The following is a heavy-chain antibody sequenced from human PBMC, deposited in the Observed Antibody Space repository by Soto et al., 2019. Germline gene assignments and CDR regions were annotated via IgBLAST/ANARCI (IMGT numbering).Heavy chain of an antibody. CDR1: GYTFANYA. D-gene: IGHD2-2*01. V-gene: IGHV1-3*01. J-gene: IGHJ6*02. CDR2: INAGNGNT. Sequence: ASVKVSCKTSGYTFANYAMHWVRQAPGQRLEWMGWINAGNGNTKYPQKLQGRVTITRDTSASIAYMELSSLRSEDTAVYYCAREKDQFEDIVVVPGPLYVWGQGTTVTVSS. CDR3: AREKDQFEDIVVVPGPLYV.